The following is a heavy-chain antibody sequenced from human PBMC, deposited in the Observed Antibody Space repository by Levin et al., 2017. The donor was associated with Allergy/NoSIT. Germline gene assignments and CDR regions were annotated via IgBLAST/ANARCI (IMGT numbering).Heavy chain of an antibody. CDR2: INADGGDT. D-gene: IGHD2-15*01. Sequence: GESLKISCTASGFIFRDTWFHWVRQAPGKGLVWVSRINADGGDTIYADSVKGRFTISRDNAENTVYLQMNSLRVYDTAVYYCASDWWRTVDNWGQGTLVTVSS. CDR3: ASDWWRTVDN. J-gene: IGHJ4*02. V-gene: IGHV3-74*01. CDR1: GFIFRDTW.